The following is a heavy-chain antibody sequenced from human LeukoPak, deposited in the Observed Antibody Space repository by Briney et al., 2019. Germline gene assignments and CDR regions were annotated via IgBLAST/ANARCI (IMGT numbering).Heavy chain of an antibody. J-gene: IGHJ4*02. D-gene: IGHD7-27*01. CDR3: ARDKDWGRYYFDY. Sequence: GASVKVSCKASGYTFTGYYMHWVRQAPGQGLEWMGRINPNSGGTNYAQKFQGRVTMTRDTSISTAYMELSGLRSEDTAVYYCARDKDWGRYYFDYWGQGTLVTVSS. V-gene: IGHV1-2*06. CDR2: INPNSGGT. CDR1: GYTFTGYY.